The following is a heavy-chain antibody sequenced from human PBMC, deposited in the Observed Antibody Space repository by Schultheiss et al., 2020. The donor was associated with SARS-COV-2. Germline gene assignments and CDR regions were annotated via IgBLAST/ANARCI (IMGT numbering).Heavy chain of an antibody. J-gene: IGHJ4*02. V-gene: IGHV4-34*11. Sequence: ETLSLTCAVYGGSFSGYYWSWIRQPPGKGLEWIGYIYYSGSTKNNPSLKSRVTISVDTSKNQFSLKLSSVTAADTAVYYCASGRGEYFDYWGQGTLVTVSS. CDR1: GGSFSGYY. CDR2: IYYSGST. D-gene: IGHD3-16*01. CDR3: ASGRGEYFDY.